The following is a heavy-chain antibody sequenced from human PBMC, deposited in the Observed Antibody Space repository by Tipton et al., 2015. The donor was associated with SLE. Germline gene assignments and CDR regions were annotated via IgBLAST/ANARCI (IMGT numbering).Heavy chain of an antibody. V-gene: IGHV3-53*01. Sequence: QLVQSGGGVVQPGRSLRLSCAASGFTFSSYAMHWVRQAPGKGLEWVSVIYSGGSTYYADSVKGRFTISRDNSKNTLYLQMNSLRAEDTAVYYCARGADPWGQGTLVTVSS. J-gene: IGHJ5*02. CDR3: ARGADP. CDR1: GFTFSSYA. CDR2: IYSGGST.